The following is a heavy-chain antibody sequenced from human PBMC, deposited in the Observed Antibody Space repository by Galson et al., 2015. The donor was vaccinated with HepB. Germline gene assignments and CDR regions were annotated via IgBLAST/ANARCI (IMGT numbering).Heavy chain of an antibody. CDR3: ARGVLLWDGPDY. Sequence: SVKVSCKASGYKFTSYYMHWVRRAPGQGLEWMGIINPSGGSTDYAQKFRGRLTMTRDTSTSTVFMELSSLRSEDTAVYHCARGVLLWDGPDYWGQGTLVTVSS. D-gene: IGHD3-10*01. CDR1: GYKFTSYY. V-gene: IGHV1-46*01. CDR2: INPSGGST. J-gene: IGHJ4*02.